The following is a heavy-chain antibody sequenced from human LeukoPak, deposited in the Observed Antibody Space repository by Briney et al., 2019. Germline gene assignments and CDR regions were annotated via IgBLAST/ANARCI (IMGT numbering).Heavy chain of an antibody. CDR1: GGSISSYY. D-gene: IGHD3-22*01. V-gene: IGHV4-59*08. CDR2: VYYSGST. CDR3: ARGLYYDSMDV. J-gene: IGHJ6*02. Sequence: SETLSLTCTVSGGSISSYYWSWIRQPPGKGLEWIGYVYYSGSTNCNPSLKSRVTISVDTSKNQFSLKLSSVTAADTAVYYCARGLYYDSMDVWGQGTTVTVSS.